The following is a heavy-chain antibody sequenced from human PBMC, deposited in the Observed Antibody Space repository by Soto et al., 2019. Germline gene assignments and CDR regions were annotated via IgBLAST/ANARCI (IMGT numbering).Heavy chain of an antibody. CDR3: ARRSSGWIFDY. Sequence: QVQLQESGPGLVKPSGTLSLTCAISGDSISSNDWWTWVRQPPGKGLEWIGGIYHSGSANYNPSLKSRIIISGEKSKNQFSLNLSAVTAADTAVYYCARRSSGWIFDYWGQGTLVTVSS. CDR1: GDSISSNDW. CDR2: IYHSGSA. J-gene: IGHJ4*02. D-gene: IGHD6-19*01. V-gene: IGHV4-4*02.